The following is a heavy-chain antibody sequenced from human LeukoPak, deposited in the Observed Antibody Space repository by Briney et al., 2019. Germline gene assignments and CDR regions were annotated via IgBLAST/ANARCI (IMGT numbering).Heavy chain of an antibody. D-gene: IGHD3-9*01. CDR2: IYYSGST. Sequence: SETLSLTCTVSGGSISSGGYYWSWIRQHPGKGLEWIGYIYYSGSTYYNPSLKSRVTISVDTSKNQFSLKLSSVTAADTAVYYCARTSYDILSAYVTSYFQRWGQGTLVTVSS. V-gene: IGHV4-31*03. CDR3: ARTSYDILSAYVTSYFQR. CDR1: GGSISSGGYY. J-gene: IGHJ1*01.